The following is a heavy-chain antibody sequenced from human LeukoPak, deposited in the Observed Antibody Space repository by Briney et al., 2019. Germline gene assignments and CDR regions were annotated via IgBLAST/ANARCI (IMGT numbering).Heavy chain of an antibody. V-gene: IGHV4-39*01. Sequence: SETLSLTCTVSGGSISSSSYYWGWIRQPPGEGLEWIGSIYYSGSTYYNPSLKSRVTISVDTSKNQFSLKLSSVTAADTAVYYCARRLGYYDFWSGYYNAFDIWGQGTMVTVSS. D-gene: IGHD3-3*01. CDR3: ARRLGYYDFWSGYYNAFDI. CDR2: IYYSGST. CDR1: GGSISSSSYY. J-gene: IGHJ3*02.